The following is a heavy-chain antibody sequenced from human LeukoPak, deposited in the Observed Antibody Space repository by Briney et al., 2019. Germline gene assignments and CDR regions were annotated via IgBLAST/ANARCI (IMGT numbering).Heavy chain of an antibody. CDR2: INSDGSST. CDR3: ATAGGNSDYFDY. D-gene: IGHD4-23*01. Sequence: GGSLRLSCAASGFTFSSYWMHWVRQAPGKGLVWVSRINSDGSSTSYADSVKGRFTISRDNAKNTLYLQMNSLRAEDTAGYYCATAGGNSDYFDYWGQGTLVTVSS. V-gene: IGHV3-74*01. J-gene: IGHJ4*02. CDR1: GFTFSSYW.